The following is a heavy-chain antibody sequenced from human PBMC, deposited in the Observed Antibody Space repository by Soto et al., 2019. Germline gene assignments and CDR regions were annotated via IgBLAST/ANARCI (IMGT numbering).Heavy chain of an antibody. CDR3: ARGSTYYDILTGYYNVDY. V-gene: IGHV1-18*01. CDR1: GYTFTSYG. D-gene: IGHD3-9*01. Sequence: GASGKVCCKASGYTFTSYGISWVRQAPGQGLEWMGWISAYNGNTNYAQKLQGRVTMTTDTSTSTAYMELRSLRSDDTAVYYCARGSTYYDILTGYYNVDYWGQGTLVTVSS. J-gene: IGHJ4*02. CDR2: ISAYNGNT.